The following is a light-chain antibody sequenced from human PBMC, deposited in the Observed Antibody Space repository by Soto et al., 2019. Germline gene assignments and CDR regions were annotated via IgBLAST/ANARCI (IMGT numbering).Light chain of an antibody. J-gene: IGKJ1*01. Sequence: TVLTQSPATLSLSPGERATPSCMASQSVSSSLAWYQQKPGQAPRLLIYDASNRATGIPARFSGSGSGTDFTLTISSLEPEDFAVYYCQQYGSSGTFGQGTKVDIK. CDR1: QSVSSS. V-gene: IGKV3-11*01. CDR3: QQYGSSGT. CDR2: DAS.